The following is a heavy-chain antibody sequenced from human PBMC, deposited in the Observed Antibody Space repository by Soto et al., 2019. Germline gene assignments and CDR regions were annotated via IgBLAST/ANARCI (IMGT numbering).Heavy chain of an antibody. V-gene: IGHV1-8*01. CDR2: MNPNSGNT. Sequence: QVQLVQSGAEVKKPGASVKVSCKASGYTFTSYDINWVRQATGQGLEWMGWMNPNSGNTGYAQKFHGRLTMTSNPSIRTAYMEPSSLRSKDTAVYYCTSERTVAGNDYWGQGTLITVSS. CDR1: GYTFTSYD. CDR3: TSERTVAGNDY. D-gene: IGHD6-19*01. J-gene: IGHJ4*02.